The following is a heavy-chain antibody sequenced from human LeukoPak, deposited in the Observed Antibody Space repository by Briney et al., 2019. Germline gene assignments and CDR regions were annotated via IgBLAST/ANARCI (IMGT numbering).Heavy chain of an antibody. J-gene: IGHJ4*02. CDR3: ARQYCGGDCYRNPYFDY. V-gene: IGHV1-46*01. D-gene: IGHD2-21*02. Sequence: ASVKVSCKASGYTFTSYYMHWVRQAPGQGLEWMGIINPSGGSTSYAQKSQGRVTMTRDTSTSTVYMELSSLRSEDTAVYYCARQYCGGDCYRNPYFDYWGQGTLVTVSS. CDR1: GYTFTSYY. CDR2: INPSGGST.